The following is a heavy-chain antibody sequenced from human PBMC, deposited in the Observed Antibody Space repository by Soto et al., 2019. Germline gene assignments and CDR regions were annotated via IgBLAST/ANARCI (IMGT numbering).Heavy chain of an antibody. CDR2: LGAADDP. D-gene: IGHD2-15*01. CDR1: AFTLSAYD. J-gene: IGHJ6*02. V-gene: IGHV3-13*05. CDR3: ARAYSGRLPRRADYYYAMDV. Sequence: PWGSLRLSCAASAFTLSAYDMRCGRQPNLKCREWVSALGAADDPYYLGSVKGRFTISRENAKNSLYLQMNNLRAGDTAVYYCARAYSGRLPRRADYYYAMDVWGQGTTVTVSS.